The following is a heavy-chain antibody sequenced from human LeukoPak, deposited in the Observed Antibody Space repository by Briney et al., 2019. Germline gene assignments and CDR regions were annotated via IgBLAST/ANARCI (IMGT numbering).Heavy chain of an antibody. D-gene: IGHD1-26*01. CDR2: ISTSSSYI. Sequence: GGSLRVSCAASGFTFSNSAMTWVRQAPGKGLEWVSFISTSSSYIYYADSVKGRFTISRDNAKNSLYLQMNSLRAEDTAVYYCATNRWELLYWGQGTLVTVSS. V-gene: IGHV3-21*01. CDR1: GFTFSNSA. CDR3: ATNRWELLY. J-gene: IGHJ4*02.